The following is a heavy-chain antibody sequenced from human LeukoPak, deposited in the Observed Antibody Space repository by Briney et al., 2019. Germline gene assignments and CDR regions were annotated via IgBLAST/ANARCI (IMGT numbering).Heavy chain of an antibody. CDR2: IIPIFGAA. J-gene: IGHJ3*02. D-gene: IGHD2-15*01. CDR1: GGTFISYA. V-gene: IGHV1-69*01. Sequence: WASVKVSFKASGGTFISYAISWVRQAPGQGREWMGGIIPIFGAANYAQKFQGRVTITADESTSTAYMELSSLRSEDTAVYYCASQNPAAVAFDIWGQGTMVTVSS. CDR3: ASQNPAAVAFDI.